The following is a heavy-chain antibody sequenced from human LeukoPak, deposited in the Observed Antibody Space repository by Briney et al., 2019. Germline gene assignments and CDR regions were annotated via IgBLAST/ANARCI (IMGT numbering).Heavy chain of an antibody. V-gene: IGHV4-59*12. Sequence: SETLSLTCTVSGGSISSYYWSWIRQPPGKGLEWIGYIYYSGSTYYNPSLKSRVTISVDTSKNQFSLKLSSVTAADTAVYYCAKATLLGYCSSTSCYRIADAFDIWGQGTMVTVSS. J-gene: IGHJ3*02. CDR1: GGSISSYY. CDR3: AKATLLGYCSSTSCYRIADAFDI. CDR2: IYYSGST. D-gene: IGHD2-2*02.